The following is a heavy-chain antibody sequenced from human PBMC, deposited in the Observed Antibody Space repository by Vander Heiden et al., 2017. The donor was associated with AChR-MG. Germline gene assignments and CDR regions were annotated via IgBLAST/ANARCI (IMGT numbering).Heavy chain of an antibody. J-gene: IGHJ4*02. CDR2: IRYDGSNK. Sequence: QVQLVESGGGVVQPGGSLRLSCAASGFTLSSYGMHWVRQAPGKGLEWVAFIRYDGSNKYYADSVKGRFTISRDNSKNTLYLQMNSLRAEDTAVYYCAKDFSTTYYYGSGSNYWGQGTLVTVSS. D-gene: IGHD3-10*01. CDR1: GFTLSSYG. CDR3: AKDFSTTYYYGSGSNY. V-gene: IGHV3-30*02.